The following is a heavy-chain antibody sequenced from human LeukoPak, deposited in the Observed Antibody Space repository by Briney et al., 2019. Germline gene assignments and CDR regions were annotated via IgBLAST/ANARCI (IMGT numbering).Heavy chain of an antibody. V-gene: IGHV1-2*06. J-gene: IGHJ6*03. D-gene: IGHD5-12*01. CDR1: GYTFTGYY. CDR3: ARGLRGIYYYYHYMDV. Sequence: ASVKVSCKASGYTFTGYYMHWVRQAPGQGLEWMGRINPNSGGTNYAQKFQGRVTMTRDTSISTAYMELSRLRSDDTAVYYCARGLRGIYYYYHYMDVWGKGTTVTVSS. CDR2: INPNSGGT.